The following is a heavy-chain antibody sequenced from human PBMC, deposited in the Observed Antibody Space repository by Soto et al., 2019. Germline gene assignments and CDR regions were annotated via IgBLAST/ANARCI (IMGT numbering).Heavy chain of an antibody. CDR2: IYYSGST. CDR1: GGSISSGDYY. Sequence: PSETLSLTCTVSGGSISSGDYYWSWIRQPPGKGLEWIGYIYYSGSTYYNPSLKSRVTISVDTSKNQFSLKLSSVTAADMAVYYCARSKYTTPPLRYFDWLFFDYWGQGTLVTVSS. J-gene: IGHJ4*02. V-gene: IGHV4-30-4*01. D-gene: IGHD3-9*01. CDR3: ARSKYTTPPLRYFDWLFFDY.